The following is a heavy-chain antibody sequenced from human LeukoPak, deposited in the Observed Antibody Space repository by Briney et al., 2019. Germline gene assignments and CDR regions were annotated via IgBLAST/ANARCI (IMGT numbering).Heavy chain of an antibody. V-gene: IGHV1-2*02. J-gene: IGHJ4*02. D-gene: IGHD3-10*01. CDR3: ARDLGTTRSRSGSMNY. Sequence: PGASVNVSCTASEYTFTGYYMHWVRQAPGQGLEWMGWINPNSGGTNYAQKFQGRVTMTRDTSISTAYMELSRLRSDDTAVYYCARDLGTTRSRSGSMNYWGQGTLVTVSS. CDR1: EYTFTGYY. CDR2: INPNSGGT.